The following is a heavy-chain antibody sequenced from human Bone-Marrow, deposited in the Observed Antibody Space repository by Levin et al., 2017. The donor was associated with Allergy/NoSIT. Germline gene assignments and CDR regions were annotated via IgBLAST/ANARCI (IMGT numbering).Heavy chain of an antibody. Sequence: PGGSLRLSCAVSGGSISSSNWWSWVRQPPGKGLEWIGEIYHSGSTNYNPSLKSRVTISVDKSKNQFSLKLSSVTAADTAVYYCARRGVYSYGSYYFDYWGQGTLVTVSS. D-gene: IGHD5-18*01. J-gene: IGHJ4*02. CDR3: ARRGVYSYGSYYFDY. CDR1: GGSISSSNW. CDR2: IYHSGST. V-gene: IGHV4-4*02.